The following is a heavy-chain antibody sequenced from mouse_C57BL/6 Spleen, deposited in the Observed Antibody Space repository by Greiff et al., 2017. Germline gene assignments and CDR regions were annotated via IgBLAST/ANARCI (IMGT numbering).Heavy chain of an antibody. D-gene: IGHD4-1*01. V-gene: IGHV1-22*01. CDR3: ARWTHWERKAMDY. CDR2: INPNNGGT. Sequence: EVQLQQSGPELVKPGASVKMSCKASGYTFTDYNMHWVKQSNGKSLEWIGYINPNNGGTSYNQKFKGKATLTVNKSSSTAYMELRSLTSEDSAVYYCARWTHWERKAMDYWGQGTSVTVSS. J-gene: IGHJ4*01. CDR1: GYTFTDYN.